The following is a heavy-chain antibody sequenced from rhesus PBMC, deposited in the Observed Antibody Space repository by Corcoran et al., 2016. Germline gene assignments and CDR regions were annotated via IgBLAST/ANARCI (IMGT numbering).Heavy chain of an antibody. CDR3: GRDVWQSYFDY. V-gene: IGHV4-99*02. D-gene: IGHD2-33*01. CDR2: FSGSSGTT. Sequence: QVQLQESGPGLVKPAETLSLTRAVSGFSISSDSFWGWVRQTPGKELEYLVYFSGSSGTTYSTPSPKSRFTISKDTSKNPFSLKLSSVTAADTAVYYCGRDVWQSYFDYWGQGVLVTVSS. CDR1: GFSISSDSF. J-gene: IGHJ4*01.